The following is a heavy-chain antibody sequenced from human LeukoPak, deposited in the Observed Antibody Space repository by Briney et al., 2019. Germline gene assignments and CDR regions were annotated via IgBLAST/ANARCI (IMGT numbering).Heavy chain of an antibody. J-gene: IGHJ4*02. Sequence: GGSLRLSCVASGFTFSNYAMSWVRQAPGKGLDCVTGINRCGRTYYADSVKSRFTNSTDNSKNTVYLQMNGLTAEDTAVYYCARGAQMTAIDHWGQGTLVTVSS. CDR3: ARGAQMTAIDH. CDR2: INRCGRT. D-gene: IGHD2-21*02. CDR1: GFTFSNYA. V-gene: IGHV3-23*01.